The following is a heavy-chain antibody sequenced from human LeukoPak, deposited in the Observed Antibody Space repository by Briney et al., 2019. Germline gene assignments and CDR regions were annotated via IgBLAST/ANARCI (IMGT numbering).Heavy chain of an antibody. CDR1: GGSFSGYY. Sequence: PSETLSLTCAVYGGSFSGYYWSWLRQPPGKGLERFGEINHSGSNNYNPSLKSRVTISVDPSKNQYSLKLSSVAAADTAVYYCARAVGTTGDTYYYYGMDVWGQGTTVTGSS. CDR2: INHSGSN. V-gene: IGHV4-34*01. D-gene: IGHD1-7*01. J-gene: IGHJ6*02. CDR3: ARAVGTTGDTYYYYGMDV.